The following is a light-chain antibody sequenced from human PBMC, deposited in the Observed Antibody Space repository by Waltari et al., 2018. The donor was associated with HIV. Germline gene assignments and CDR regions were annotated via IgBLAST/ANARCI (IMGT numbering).Light chain of an antibody. CDR1: QGLRNA. CDR3: QQFRSYPRT. CDR2: DAS. J-gene: IGKJ2*01. V-gene: IGKV1-13*02. Sequence: AIQLTQSPSSLSAFVGDRVTITCRASQGLRNALAWYQQKPGRPPKLLIYDASNLEGVVPSRFSGSFSGTDFNLTISNLQPEDSATYYCQQFRSYPRTFGQGATLEIK.